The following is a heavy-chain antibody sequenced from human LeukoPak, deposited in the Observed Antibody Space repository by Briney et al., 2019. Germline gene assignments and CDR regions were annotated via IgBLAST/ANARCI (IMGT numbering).Heavy chain of an antibody. J-gene: IGHJ4*02. V-gene: IGHV3-53*01. D-gene: IGHD6-13*01. CDR3: VRDRAAYYFDY. CDR2: MYTGGTT. Sequence: GGSLRLSCTASGFTFGDYAMSWVRQAPGKGLGWVALMYTGGTTYYADSVKGRFIISRDNSKNTLSLQLNSLRAEDTAVYYCVRDRAAYYFDYWGQGTLVTVSP. CDR1: GFTFGDYA.